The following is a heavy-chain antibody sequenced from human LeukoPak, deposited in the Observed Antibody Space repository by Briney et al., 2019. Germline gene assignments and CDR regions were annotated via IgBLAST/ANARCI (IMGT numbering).Heavy chain of an antibody. CDR2: VYYSGLT. V-gene: IGHV4-39*01. Sequence: KPSETLSLTCTVSGDSIRSSSYYWGWIRQPPGKGLEWIGSVYYSGLTYYNPSLKSRVTISVDTSKSQFFLKLSSVTAADMAVYYCARRGSGKYFDYWGQGILVTVSS. D-gene: IGHD3-10*01. CDR1: GDSIRSSSYY. J-gene: IGHJ4*02. CDR3: ARRGSGKYFDY.